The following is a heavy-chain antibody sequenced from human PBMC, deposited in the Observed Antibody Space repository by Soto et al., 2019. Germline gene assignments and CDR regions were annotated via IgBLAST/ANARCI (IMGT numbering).Heavy chain of an antibody. CDR3: ARWGTTGGLDG. V-gene: IGHV3-30*19. J-gene: IGHJ4*02. CDR1: GFTFRSFV. D-gene: IGHD3-16*01. Sequence: QVQLVESGGGVVQPGTSLRLSCVGSGFTFRSFVIHWVRQAPGKGLEWVALTSYDGSNKYYEDSVKGRFTISRDNSRNTVDLQRDSLRLQDTALYYWARWGTTGGLDGWGQGTLVSVSS. CDR2: TSYDGSNK.